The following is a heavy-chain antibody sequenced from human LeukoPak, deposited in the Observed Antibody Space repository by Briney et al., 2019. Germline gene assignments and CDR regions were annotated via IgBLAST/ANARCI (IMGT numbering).Heavy chain of an antibody. Sequence: ASVKVSCKASGYTFTGYYMHWVRQAPGQGLEWMGWNNPNSGGTNYAQKFQGRVTMTRDTSISTAYMELSRLRSDDTAVYYCARVALDYYNSSGYIDYWGQGTLVTVSS. CDR1: GYTFTGYY. D-gene: IGHD3-22*01. CDR3: ARVALDYYNSSGYIDY. J-gene: IGHJ4*02. V-gene: IGHV1-2*02. CDR2: NNPNSGGT.